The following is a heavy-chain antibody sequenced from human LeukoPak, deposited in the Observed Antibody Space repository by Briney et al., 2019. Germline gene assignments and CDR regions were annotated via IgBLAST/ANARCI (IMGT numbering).Heavy chain of an antibody. J-gene: IGHJ6*03. CDR1: GGSIISYY. D-gene: IGHD3-22*01. CDR2: IYTSGST. Sequence: SETLSLTCSVSGGSIISYYWSWIRQPAGKGLEWIGRIYTSGSTNYNPSLKSRVTMSVDTSKNQFSLKLSSVTAADTAVYYCARGATMIVVDRYYMDVWGKGTTVTISS. CDR3: ARGATMIVVDRYYMDV. V-gene: IGHV4-4*07.